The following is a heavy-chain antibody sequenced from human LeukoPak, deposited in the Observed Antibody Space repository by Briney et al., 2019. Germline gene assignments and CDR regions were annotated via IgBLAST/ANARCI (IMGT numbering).Heavy chain of an antibody. Sequence: ASVKVSCKASGYTFTSNYMYWVRQAPGQGLEWMGIINPSGGTTRYAQKFQGRVTMTRDTSTSTLYMELSSLRSEDTAVYYCASAYCSSTSCYNLEGEPPDYWGQGTLVTVSS. D-gene: IGHD2-2*02. V-gene: IGHV1-46*01. CDR2: INPSGGTT. CDR1: GYTFTSNY. J-gene: IGHJ4*02. CDR3: ASAYCSSTSCYNLEGEPPDY.